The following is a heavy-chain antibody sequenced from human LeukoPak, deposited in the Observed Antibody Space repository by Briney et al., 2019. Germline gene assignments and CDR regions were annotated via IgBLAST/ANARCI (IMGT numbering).Heavy chain of an antibody. V-gene: IGHV4-34*01. Sequence: SETLSLTCAVYGGSFSGYYWSWIRQPPGEGLEWIGEINHSGSTNYNPSLKSRVTISVDTSKNQFSLKLSSVTAADTAVYYCARKSRGRNWFDPWGQETLVTVSS. CDR1: GGSFSGYY. J-gene: IGHJ5*02. CDR2: INHSGST. D-gene: IGHD3-10*01. CDR3: ARKSRGRNWFDP.